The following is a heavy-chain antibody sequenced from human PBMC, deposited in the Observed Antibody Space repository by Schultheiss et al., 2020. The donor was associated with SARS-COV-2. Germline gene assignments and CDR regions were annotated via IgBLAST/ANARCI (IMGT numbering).Heavy chain of an antibody. V-gene: IGHV4-34*01. CDR3: ARDMHHTSSWYRVIDP. D-gene: IGHD6-13*01. CDR1: GGSFSGYY. J-gene: IGHJ5*02. Sequence: SETLSLTCAVYGGSFSGYYWSWIRQPPGKGLEWIGYIYYSGSTYYNPSLKSRVTISVDTSKNHFSLKLNSVTAADTAVYYCARDMHHTSSWYRVIDPWGPGTLVTVSS. CDR2: IYYSGST.